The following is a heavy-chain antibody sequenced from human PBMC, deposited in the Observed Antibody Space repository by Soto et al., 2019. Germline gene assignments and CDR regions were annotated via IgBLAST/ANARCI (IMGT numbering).Heavy chain of an antibody. CDR2: IYYSGST. CDR3: VRVGGFGATTIDY. Sequence: QVQLQESGPGLVKPSQTLSLTCTVSGGSISSADYYWSWIRQPPGKGLEWLGYIYYSGSTYYNPSLKSRVTISVDTSKNQFSLKLSSVTAADTAVYSCVRVGGFGATTIDYWGQGTLVTVSS. D-gene: IGHD3-10*01. CDR1: GGSISSADYY. V-gene: IGHV4-30-4*01. J-gene: IGHJ4*02.